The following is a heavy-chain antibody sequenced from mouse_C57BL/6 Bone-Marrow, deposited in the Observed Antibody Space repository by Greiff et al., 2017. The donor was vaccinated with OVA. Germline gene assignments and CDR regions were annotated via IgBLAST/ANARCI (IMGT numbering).Heavy chain of an antibody. CDR1: GYSITSGYY. J-gene: IGHJ1*03. Sequence: EVQLVESGPGLVKPSQSLSLTCSVTGYSITSGYYWNWIRQFPGNKLEWMGYISYDGSNNYNPSLKNRISITRDTSKNQFFLKLNSVTTEDTATYYCARGPPLQSPYWYFDVWGTGTTVTVSS. CDR2: ISYDGSN. D-gene: IGHD6-1*01. CDR3: ARGPPLQSPYWYFDV. V-gene: IGHV3-6*01.